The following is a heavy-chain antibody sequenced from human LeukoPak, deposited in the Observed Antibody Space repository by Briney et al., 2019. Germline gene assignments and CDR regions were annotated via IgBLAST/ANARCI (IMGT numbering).Heavy chain of an antibody. D-gene: IGHD3-22*01. J-gene: IGHJ4*02. Sequence: SVKVSRKASGGTFSSYAISWVRQAPGQGLEWMGGIIPIFGTANYAQKFQGRVTITADESTSTAYMELSSLRSEDTAVYYCASYYYDSSGYYYYFDYWGQGTLVTVSS. CDR3: ASYYYDSSGYYYYFDY. CDR2: IIPIFGTA. CDR1: GGTFSSYA. V-gene: IGHV1-69*13.